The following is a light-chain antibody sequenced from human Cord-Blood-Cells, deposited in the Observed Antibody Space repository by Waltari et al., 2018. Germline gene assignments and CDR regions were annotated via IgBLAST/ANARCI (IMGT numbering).Light chain of an antibody. V-gene: IGLV2-14*01. J-gene: IGLJ1*01. CDR2: DVS. Sequence: QSALTQPASVSGSPGQSITISCTGTSTDVGGYNYVSCYQQHPGKAPKRMIYDVSNRPAGVSIRFSGSKSGNTASLTISGLQAEYEADYYCSSYTSSSTLVFGTGTKVTVL. CDR3: SSYTSSSTLV. CDR1: STDVGGYNY.